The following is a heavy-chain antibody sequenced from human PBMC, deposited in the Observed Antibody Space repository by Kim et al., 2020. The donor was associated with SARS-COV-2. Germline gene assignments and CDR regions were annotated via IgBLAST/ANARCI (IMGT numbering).Heavy chain of an antibody. V-gene: IGHV3-30*07. D-gene: IGHD2-2*01. CDR3: ARDACSTSCYWSQKKYYFDY. Sequence: RFTISRDNSKNTLYLQMNSLRAEDTAVYYCARDACSTSCYWSQKKYYFDYWGQGTLVTVSS. J-gene: IGHJ4*02.